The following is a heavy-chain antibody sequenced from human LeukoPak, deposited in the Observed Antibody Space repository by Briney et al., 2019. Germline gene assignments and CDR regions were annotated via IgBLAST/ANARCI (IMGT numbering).Heavy chain of an antibody. D-gene: IGHD6-13*01. J-gene: IGHJ3*02. CDR3: ARDIGYSSSWRNRANDAFDI. CDR2: ISSSSSYI. V-gene: IGHV3-21*01. Sequence: PGGSLRLSCAASGFTFSSYSMNWVRQAPGKGLEWVSFISSSSSYIYYADSVKGRFTISRDNAKNSLYLQMNSLRAEDTAVYYCARDIGYSSSWRNRANDAFDIWGQGTMVTVSS. CDR1: GFTFSSYS.